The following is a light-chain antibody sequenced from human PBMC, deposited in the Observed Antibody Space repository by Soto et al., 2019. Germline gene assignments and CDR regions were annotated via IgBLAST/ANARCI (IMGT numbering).Light chain of an antibody. CDR2: GAS. J-gene: IGKJ3*01. CDR3: QQYGSSPLT. CDR1: QSVSSSY. Sequence: EIVLTQSPGTLSLSPGERATLSCRASQSVSSSYLAWYQQNPGQAPRLLIYGASSRATGIPDRFSGSGFGTDFTLTISRLEPEDFEVYYWQQYGSSPLTVGPGTKVDIK. V-gene: IGKV3-20*01.